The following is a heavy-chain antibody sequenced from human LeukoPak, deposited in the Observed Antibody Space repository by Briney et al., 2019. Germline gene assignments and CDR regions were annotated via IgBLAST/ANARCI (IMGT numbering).Heavy chain of an antibody. J-gene: IGHJ4*02. D-gene: IGHD6-19*01. CDR1: GFTFSSYG. CDR2: IWYDGSNK. Sequence: GRSLRLSCAASGFTFSSYGMHWVRQAPGKGLEWVAVIWYDGSNKYYADSVKGRFTISRDNSKNTLYLQMNSLRAEDTAVYYCAKSPVAGTSGDFDYWGQGTLVTVSS. V-gene: IGHV3-33*06. CDR3: AKSPVAGTSGDFDY.